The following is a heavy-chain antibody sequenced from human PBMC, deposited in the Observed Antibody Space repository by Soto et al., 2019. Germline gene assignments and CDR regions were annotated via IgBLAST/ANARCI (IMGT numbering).Heavy chain of an antibody. D-gene: IGHD2-21*02. Sequence: GGSLRLSCAASGFTFSTYSMHWVRQAPGKGLEWVALISYDGNNKYYADSVKGRFTISRDNSKNTLYLQMNSLTAEDTAVYYCARSFPRFTAPDSWGQGTLVTVSS. CDR3: ARSFPRFTAPDS. V-gene: IGHV3-30-3*01. CDR1: GFTFSTYS. J-gene: IGHJ5*01. CDR2: ISYDGNNK.